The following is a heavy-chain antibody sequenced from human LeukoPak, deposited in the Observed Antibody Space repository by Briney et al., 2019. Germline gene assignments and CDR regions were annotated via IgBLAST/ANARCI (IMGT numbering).Heavy chain of an antibody. V-gene: IGHV3-7*03. CDR2: IKEDGSDK. D-gene: IGHD6-13*01. CDR1: GFTFSTYW. Sequence: GGSLRLSCEASGFTFSTYWMTWVRQAPGKGLEWVANIKEDGSDKYYVDSVKGRFTISRDNAKSSLYLQMNGLRAEDTAVYFCARDSGWFRFDSWGQGTLVTVSS. J-gene: IGHJ4*02. CDR3: ARDSGWFRFDS.